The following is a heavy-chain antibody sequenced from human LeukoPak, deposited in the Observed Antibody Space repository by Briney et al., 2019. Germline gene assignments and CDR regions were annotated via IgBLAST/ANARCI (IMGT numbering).Heavy chain of an antibody. V-gene: IGHV3-30-3*01. Sequence: GGSLRLSCAASGFTFSNFAMHWARQAPGKGLEWVAVISYDGSSKFFADSVKGRFTVSRDNSKNTLYLQMNSLRAEDTAVYYCAKKMTITGWLYYFDYWGQGTLVTVSS. CDR1: GFTFSNFA. D-gene: IGHD3-9*01. CDR3: AKKMTITGWLYYFDY. J-gene: IGHJ4*02. CDR2: ISYDGSSK.